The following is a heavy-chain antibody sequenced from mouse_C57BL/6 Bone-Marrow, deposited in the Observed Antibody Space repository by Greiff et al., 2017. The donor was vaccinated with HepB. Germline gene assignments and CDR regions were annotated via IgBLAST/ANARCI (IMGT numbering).Heavy chain of an antibody. V-gene: IGHV1-26*01. J-gene: IGHJ4*01. CDR1: GYTFTDYY. CDR3: ATPYGSSPYYAMDY. Sequence: EVQLQQSGPELVKPGASVKISCKASGYTFTDYYMNWVKQSHGKSLEWIGDINPNNGGTSYNQKFKGKATLTVDKSSSTAYMELRSLTSEDSAVYYCATPYGSSPYYAMDYWGQGTSVTVSS. CDR2: INPNNGGT. D-gene: IGHD1-1*01.